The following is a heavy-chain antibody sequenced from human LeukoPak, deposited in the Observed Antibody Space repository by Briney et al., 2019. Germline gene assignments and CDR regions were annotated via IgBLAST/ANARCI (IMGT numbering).Heavy chain of an antibody. Sequence: GGSLRLSCATAGFTFSSYAMSWVRQAPGKGLEWVSHISASGRTTDYADSVKGRFTISRDNSKNTVYLQMNSLRAEDTAVYYCAKLCSGGSCYWNYWGQGTLVTVSS. D-gene: IGHD2-15*01. CDR2: ISASGRTT. J-gene: IGHJ4*02. CDR3: AKLCSGGSCYWNY. CDR1: GFTFSSYA. V-gene: IGHV3-23*01.